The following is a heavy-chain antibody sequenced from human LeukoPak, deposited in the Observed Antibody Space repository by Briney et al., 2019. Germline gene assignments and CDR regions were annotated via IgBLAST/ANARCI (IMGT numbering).Heavy chain of an antibody. CDR3: AREYYDFWSGQKYYFDY. CDR2: INPNSGGT. Sequence: ASVKVSCKASGYTFTSYDINWVRQAPGQGLEWMGWINPNSGGTNYAQKFQGRVTMTRDTSISTAYMELSRLRSDDTAVYYCAREYYDFWSGQKYYFDYWGQGTLVTVSS. J-gene: IGHJ4*02. CDR1: GYTFTSYD. D-gene: IGHD3-3*01. V-gene: IGHV1-2*02.